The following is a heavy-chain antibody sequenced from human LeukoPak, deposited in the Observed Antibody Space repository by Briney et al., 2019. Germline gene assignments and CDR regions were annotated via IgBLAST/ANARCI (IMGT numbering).Heavy chain of an antibody. V-gene: IGHV3-48*01. Sequence: GGSLRLSCAASGFTFSSYSMNWVRQAPGKGVEWVSYISSSSSTIYYADSAKGRFTISRDNAKNSLYLQMNSLRAEDTAVYYCARDSGTTGEVKFDPWGQGTLVTVSS. D-gene: IGHD3-10*01. CDR3: ARDSGTTGEVKFDP. CDR1: GFTFSSYS. J-gene: IGHJ5*02. CDR2: ISSSSSTI.